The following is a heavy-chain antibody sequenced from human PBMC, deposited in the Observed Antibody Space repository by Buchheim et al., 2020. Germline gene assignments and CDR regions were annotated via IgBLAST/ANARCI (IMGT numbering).Heavy chain of an antibody. D-gene: IGHD3-16*01. CDR2: INQDGSEK. Sequence: DVQLVESGGDLVRPGGSLRLSCVASGINFSKYWMTWVRQAPGKGLEWVANINQDGSEKHCVDSVKGRFTISRANVKNSLHLQMDNLRPADTAVYYCARACISAKCPLWDWGRGT. V-gene: IGHV3-7*01. J-gene: IGHJ4*02. CDR3: ARACISAKCPLWD. CDR1: GINFSKYW.